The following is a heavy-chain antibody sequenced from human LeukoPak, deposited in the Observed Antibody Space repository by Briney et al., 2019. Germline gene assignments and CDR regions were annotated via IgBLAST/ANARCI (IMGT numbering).Heavy chain of an antibody. CDR2: ISYGVTT. D-gene: IGHD1-26*01. V-gene: IGHV4-39*01. J-gene: IGHJ4*02. CDR3: ARHLRGASIYFDY. CDR1: GGSISSSNYY. Sequence: SETLSLTCTVSGGSISSSNYYWAWIRQPPGKRLEWIGSISYGVTTYYNPSLKSRVTISVDTSKNQSSLKLSSVTAADTAVYYCARHLRGASIYFDYWGQGTPVTVSS.